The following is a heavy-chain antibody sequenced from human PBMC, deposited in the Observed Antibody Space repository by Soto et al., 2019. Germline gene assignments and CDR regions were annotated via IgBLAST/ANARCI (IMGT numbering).Heavy chain of an antibody. CDR2: IYHSGST. V-gene: IGHV4-38-2*02. D-gene: IGHD5-12*01. J-gene: IGHJ4*02. Sequence: KASETLSLTCAVSGYSISSGYYWGWIRQPPGRGLEWIGSIYHSGSTYYNPSLKSRVTISVDTSKNQFSLKLSSVTAADTAVYYCARDRSGYDPIDYWGQGTLVTVSS. CDR1: GYSISSGYY. CDR3: ARDRSGYDPIDY.